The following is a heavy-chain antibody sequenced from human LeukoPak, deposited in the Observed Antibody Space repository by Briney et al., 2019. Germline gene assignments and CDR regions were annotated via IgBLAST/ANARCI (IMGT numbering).Heavy chain of an antibody. CDR3: ARDLCVGGTCYGIDY. CDR2: IYHSGCT. V-gene: IGHV4-59*01. J-gene: IGHJ4*02. Sequence: SETLSLTCTVSGGSISNYYWGWIRQPPGKGLEWIGYIYHSGCTNYNPSLKSRVTISVDTSKNQFSLKLSSVTAADTAVYYCARDLCVGGTCYGIDYWGQGTLVTVSS. D-gene: IGHD2-15*01. CDR1: GGSISNYY.